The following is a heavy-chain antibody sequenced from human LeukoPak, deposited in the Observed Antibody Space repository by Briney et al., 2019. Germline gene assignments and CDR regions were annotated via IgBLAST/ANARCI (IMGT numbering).Heavy chain of an antibody. D-gene: IGHD4-17*01. CDR1: GGSISNYY. V-gene: IGHV4-59*01. Sequence: SETLSLTCTVSGGSISNYYWSWIRQPPGKGLEWIGYIYYSGSTNYNPSLKSRVTISVDTSKNQFSLKLSSVTAADTAVYYCAREGLYGDYVWSLDYWGQGTLVTVSS. CDR2: IYYSGST. J-gene: IGHJ4*02. CDR3: AREGLYGDYVWSLDY.